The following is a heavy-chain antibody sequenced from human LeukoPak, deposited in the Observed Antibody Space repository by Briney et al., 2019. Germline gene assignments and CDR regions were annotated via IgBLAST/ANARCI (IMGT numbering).Heavy chain of an antibody. J-gene: IGHJ6*02. CDR1: GGSFSGYY. Sequence: SETLSLTCAVYGGSFSGYYWSWIRQPPGKGLEWIGEIYHSGSTNYNPSLKSRVTISVDKSKNQFSLKLSSVTAADTAVYYCARESGLAYYYYYYGMDVWGQGTTVTVSS. D-gene: IGHD3/OR15-3a*01. CDR3: ARESGLAYYYYYYGMDV. V-gene: IGHV4-34*01. CDR2: IYHSGST.